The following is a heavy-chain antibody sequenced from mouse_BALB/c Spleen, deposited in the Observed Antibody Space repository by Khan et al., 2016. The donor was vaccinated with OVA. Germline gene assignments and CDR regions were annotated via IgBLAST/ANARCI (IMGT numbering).Heavy chain of an antibody. Sequence: QVQLQQSGAELARPGASVKMSCKASGYIFTSYMMHWIKQRPGQGLEWIGDINPSSGYNNYNQKFKDKATLTADESSSTAYRQLSSLTSEDSAVYYCARGGYGSFGYWGQGTLVTVSA. D-gene: IGHD1-1*01. CDR2: INPSSGYN. CDR1: GYIFTSYM. CDR3: ARGGYGSFGY. J-gene: IGHJ3*01. V-gene: IGHV1-4*01.